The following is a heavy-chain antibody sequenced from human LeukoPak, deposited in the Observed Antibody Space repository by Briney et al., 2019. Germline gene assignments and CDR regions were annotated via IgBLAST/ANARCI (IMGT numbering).Heavy chain of an antibody. J-gene: IGHJ4*02. CDR2: IKQDGSEK. CDR3: ARGIPLWFGELSSGFDY. V-gene: IGHV3-7*01. D-gene: IGHD3-10*01. CDR1: GFTFSSYW. Sequence: GSLRLSCAASGFTFSSYWMSWVRQAPGKGLEWVANIKQDGSEKYYVDSVKGRFTISRDNAKNSLYLQMNSLRAEDTAVYYCARGIPLWFGELSSGFDYWGQGTLVTVSS.